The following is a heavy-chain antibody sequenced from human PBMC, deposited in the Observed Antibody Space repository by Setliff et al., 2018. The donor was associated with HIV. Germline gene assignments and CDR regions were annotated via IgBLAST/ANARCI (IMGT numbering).Heavy chain of an antibody. J-gene: IGHJ4*02. Sequence: GGSLRLSCAASGFTFSNQVMAWVRQAPGRGLEWVSSISGTGADTYYADSVKGRFAISRDNSKNTLYLQMNSLRAEDTAVYYCAKTPLYWGQGTLVTVSS. CDR3: AKTPLY. V-gene: IGHV3-23*01. CDR1: GFTFSNQV. CDR2: ISGTGADT.